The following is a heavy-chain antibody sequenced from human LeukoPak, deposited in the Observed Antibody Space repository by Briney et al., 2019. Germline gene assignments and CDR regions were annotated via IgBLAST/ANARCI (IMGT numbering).Heavy chain of an antibody. D-gene: IGHD3-22*01. V-gene: IGHV6-1*01. Sequence: SQTLSLTCAISGDSVSSNSAAWNWIRQSPLRGLEWLGRTYYRSKWYNDYAVSVKSRVTINPDTSKNQFSLQLNSVTPEDTAVYYCARGQYYYESSAYYYFDYWGQGTLVTVSS. CDR1: GDSVSSNSAA. CDR3: ARGQYYYESSAYYYFDY. CDR2: TYYRSKWYN. J-gene: IGHJ4*02.